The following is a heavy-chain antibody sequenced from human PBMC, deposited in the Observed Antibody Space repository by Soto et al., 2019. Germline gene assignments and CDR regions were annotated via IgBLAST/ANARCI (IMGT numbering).Heavy chain of an antibody. Sequence: ELQLVESGGGLVQPGGSLRLSCAASGFTFSSYWMHWVRQAPGKGLVWVSRINSDGSSTSYADSVKGRFTISRDNAKNTLYLQMNSLRAEDTAVYYCAREFQARYYYYYYYMDVWGKGTTVTVSS. J-gene: IGHJ6*03. V-gene: IGHV3-74*01. CDR1: GFTFSSYW. CDR2: INSDGSST. D-gene: IGHD2-21*01. CDR3: AREFQARYYYYYYYMDV.